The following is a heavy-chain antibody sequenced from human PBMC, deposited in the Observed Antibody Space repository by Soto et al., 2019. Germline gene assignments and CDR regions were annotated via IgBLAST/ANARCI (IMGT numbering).Heavy chain of an antibody. CDR1: GDSVSSNSAA. CDR3: ARVQKFVVVVPAAMQVGGNGYYGMDV. D-gene: IGHD2-2*01. CDR2: TYYRSKWYN. V-gene: IGHV6-1*01. Sequence: SQTLSLTCAISGDSVSSNSAAWNWIRQSPSRGLEWLGRTYYRSKWYNDYAVSVKSRITINPDTSKNQFSLQLNSVTPEDTAVYYCARVQKFVVVVPAAMQVGGNGYYGMDVWGQGTTVTVSS. J-gene: IGHJ6*02.